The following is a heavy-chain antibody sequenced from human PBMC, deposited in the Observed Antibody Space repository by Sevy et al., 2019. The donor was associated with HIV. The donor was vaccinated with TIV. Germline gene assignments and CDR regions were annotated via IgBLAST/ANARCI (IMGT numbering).Heavy chain of an antibody. Sequence: GGSLRLSCAASTFTFNDYWMNWVRQAPGKGLEWVANINQHGSEKYFVDSVKGRFTISRDNAKNSLYLQMNSLRAEDTAVYYWARWGGGLDVWGQRTTVTVSS. CDR1: TFTFNDYW. J-gene: IGHJ6*02. CDR2: INQHGSEK. CDR3: ARWGGGLDV. D-gene: IGHD3-16*01. V-gene: IGHV3-7*01.